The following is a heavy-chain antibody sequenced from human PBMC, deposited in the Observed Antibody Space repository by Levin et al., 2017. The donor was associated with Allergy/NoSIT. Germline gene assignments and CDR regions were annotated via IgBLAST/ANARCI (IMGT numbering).Heavy chain of an antibody. CDR1: GYTFTGYY. Sequence: ASVKVSCKASGYTFTGYYMHWLRQAPGQGLEWMGWINPNSGGTNLAQKFKGRVTMTRDTSTSTAYMELRRLRSDDTALYYCARVVYDSDYYYGLDVWGQGTTVTVSS. J-gene: IGHJ6*02. D-gene: IGHD2-8*02. CDR2: INPNSGGT. CDR3: ARVVYDSDYYYGLDV. V-gene: IGHV1-2*02.